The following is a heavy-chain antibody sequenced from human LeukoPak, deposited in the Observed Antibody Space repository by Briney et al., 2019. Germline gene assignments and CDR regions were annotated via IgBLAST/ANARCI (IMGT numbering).Heavy chain of an antibody. J-gene: IGHJ4*02. CDR2: IIPILGIA. D-gene: IGHD6-13*01. Sequence: SVKVSCKASGGTFSSYAISWVRQAPGQGLEWMGRIIPILGIANYAQKFQGRVTMTTDTSTSTAYMELRSLRSDDTAVYYCARGYSSSWEFDYWGQGTLVTVSS. V-gene: IGHV1-69*04. CDR1: GGTFSSYA. CDR3: ARGYSSSWEFDY.